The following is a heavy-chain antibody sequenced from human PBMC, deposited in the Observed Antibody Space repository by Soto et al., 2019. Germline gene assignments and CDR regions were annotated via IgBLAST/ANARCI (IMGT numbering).Heavy chain of an antibody. CDR3: AAGSLYYGDIDY. Sequence: SESLSLTGTVCGGSLSSGGYYWRWIRQHPGKGLEWIGCFYYSGSTYYNPSLKSRVTISVDTPKNQFSLKLSSVTAADAALYYCAAGSLYYGDIDYWGQGTLVTASS. CDR2: FYYSGST. D-gene: IGHD4-17*01. J-gene: IGHJ4*02. CDR1: GGSLSSGGYY. V-gene: IGHV4-31*03.